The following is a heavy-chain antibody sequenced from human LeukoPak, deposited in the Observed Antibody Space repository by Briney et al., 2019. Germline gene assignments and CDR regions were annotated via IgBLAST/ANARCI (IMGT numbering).Heavy chain of an antibody. CDR3: ARCLHIYSSGWYYFDY. J-gene: IGHJ4*02. V-gene: IGHV1-18*01. CDR1: GYTFTSYG. Sequence: GASVKVSCKASGYTFTSYGISWVRQAPGQGLEWMGWISAYNGNTNYAQKLQGRVTMTTDTSTSTAYMELSSLRSDDTAVYYCARCLHIYSSGWYYFDYWGQGTLVTVSS. CDR2: ISAYNGNT. D-gene: IGHD6-19*01.